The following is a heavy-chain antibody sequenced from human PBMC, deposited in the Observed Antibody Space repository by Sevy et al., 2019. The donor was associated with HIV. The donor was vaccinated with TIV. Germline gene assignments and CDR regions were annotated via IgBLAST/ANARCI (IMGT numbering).Heavy chain of an antibody. CDR1: GVTFNSAW. V-gene: IGHV3-15*01. D-gene: IGHD3-22*01. CDR3: TTIDSYYDSSGQLSCCDY. J-gene: IGHJ4*02. Sequence: GGSLRLSCAASGVTFNSAWMSWVRQAPGKGLEWVGRFKSNTDGVTTDYAAPVKGRFTISRDDSRNTLYLQMNSLKTEDTAVYYCTTIDSYYDSSGQLSCCDYWGQGTLVTVSS. CDR2: FKSNTDGVTT.